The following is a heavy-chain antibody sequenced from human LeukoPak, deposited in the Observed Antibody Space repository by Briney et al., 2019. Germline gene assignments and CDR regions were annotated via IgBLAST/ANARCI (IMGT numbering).Heavy chain of an antibody. D-gene: IGHD2-15*01. Sequence: GGSLRLSCAASGFTFSSYAMHWVRQAPGKGLEWVALISYDGSNKYYADSVKGRFTISRDNSKNTLYLELNSLRDEDTAVYYCARDRGSDDPIDYWGQGTLVTVSS. J-gene: IGHJ4*02. V-gene: IGHV3-30-3*01. CDR1: GFTFSSYA. CDR3: ARDRGSDDPIDY. CDR2: ISYDGSNK.